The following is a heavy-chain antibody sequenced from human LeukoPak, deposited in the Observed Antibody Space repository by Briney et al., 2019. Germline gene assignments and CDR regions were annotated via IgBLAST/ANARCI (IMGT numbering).Heavy chain of an antibody. CDR3: ARVSDDSSGYYHY. Sequence: PSETLSLTCTVSGGSISSGSYYWSWIRQPAGKGLEWIGYIYYSGSTNYNPSLKSRVTISVDTSKNQFSLKLSSVTAADTAVYYCARVSDDSSGYYHYWGQGTLVTVSS. CDR2: IYYSGST. D-gene: IGHD3-22*01. V-gene: IGHV4-61*10. CDR1: GGSISSGSYY. J-gene: IGHJ4*02.